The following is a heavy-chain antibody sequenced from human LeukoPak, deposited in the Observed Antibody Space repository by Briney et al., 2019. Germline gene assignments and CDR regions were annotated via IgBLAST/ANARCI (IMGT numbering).Heavy chain of an antibody. CDR2: ISTGSSTT. V-gene: IGHV3-48*02. CDR3: ARVAAGYSVNYFDY. J-gene: IGHJ4*02. Sequence: GGSLRLSCAASEFAFSTYNMSWVRQAPGKGLEWVSYISTGSSTTYYADSVKGRFTISRDNVENSLYLQMNSLRDEDTAVYYCARVAAGYSVNYFDYWGQGTLVTVSS. D-gene: IGHD4-23*01. CDR1: EFAFSTYN.